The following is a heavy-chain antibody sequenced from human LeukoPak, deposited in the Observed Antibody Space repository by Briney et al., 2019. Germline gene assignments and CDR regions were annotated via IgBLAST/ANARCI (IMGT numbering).Heavy chain of an antibody. CDR3: ATFIDY. V-gene: IGHV3-48*03. Sequence: GGALRLLCAASGFPFSSYEMNWVRQAPGKGLEGVSWNSGSGSTIYYADSVKGRFTISRDNAKNSLYLQMNSLRADDPAVYYCATFIDYWGQGTLVTVSS. CDR1: GFPFSSYE. CDR2: NSGSGSTI. J-gene: IGHJ4*02.